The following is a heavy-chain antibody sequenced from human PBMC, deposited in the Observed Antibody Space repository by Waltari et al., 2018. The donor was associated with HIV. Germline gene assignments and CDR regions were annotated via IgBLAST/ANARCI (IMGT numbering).Heavy chain of an antibody. CDR3: ARDGYSGYVPDFDY. D-gene: IGHD5-12*01. CDR1: GFTFSSYW. J-gene: IGHJ4*02. V-gene: IGHV3-7*01. Sequence: EVQLVESGGGLVQPGGSLRLSCAASGFTFSSYWMSWVRQAPGKGLEWVAKIKPDGSEKYYVDSVKGRFTISRDNAKNSLYLQMNSLRAEDTAVYYCARDGYSGYVPDFDYWGQGTLVTVSS. CDR2: IKPDGSEK.